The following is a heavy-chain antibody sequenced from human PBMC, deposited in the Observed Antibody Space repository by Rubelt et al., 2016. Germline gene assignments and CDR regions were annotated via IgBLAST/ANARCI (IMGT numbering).Heavy chain of an antibody. V-gene: IGHV3-30*02. CDR3: AKVRTGTTALTYYYYGMDV. CDR2: IRYDGSNK. J-gene: IGHJ6*02. CDR1: GFTFSSYG. Sequence: QVQLVESGGGVVQPGGSLRLSCAASGFTFSSYGMHWVRQAPGKGLAWVTFIRYDGSNKYYADSVKGRFTISRDNSKNTLYLQMNSLRAEDTAVYYCAKVRTGTTALTYYYYGMDVWGQGTTVTVSS. D-gene: IGHD1-1*01.